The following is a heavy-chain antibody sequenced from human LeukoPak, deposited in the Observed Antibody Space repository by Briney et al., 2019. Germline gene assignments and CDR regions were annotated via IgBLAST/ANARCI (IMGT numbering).Heavy chain of an antibody. J-gene: IGHJ3*02. CDR2: ISYDGSNK. D-gene: IGHD2/OR15-2a*01. Sequence: GGSLRLSCAASGFTFSSYAMFWVRQAPGKGLEWVAVISYDGSNKYYADSVKGRFTISRDNAKNSLYLQMNSLRAEDTAVCYCASPPTLSRAFDIWGQGTMVTVSS. V-gene: IGHV3-30-3*01. CDR1: GFTFSSYA. CDR3: ASPPTLSRAFDI.